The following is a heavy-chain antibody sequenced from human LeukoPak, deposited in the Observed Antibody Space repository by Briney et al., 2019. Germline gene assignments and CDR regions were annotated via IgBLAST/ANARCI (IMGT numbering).Heavy chain of an antibody. Sequence: PSETLSLTCTVSGGSISSYYWSWIRQPPGKGLEWIGYIYYSGSTNYNPSLKSRVTISVDTSKNQFSLKLSSVTAADTAVYYCARFCNYYDSSGYYYGFDPWGQGTLVTVYS. CDR1: GGSISSYY. CDR2: IYYSGST. V-gene: IGHV4-59*01. D-gene: IGHD3-22*01. CDR3: ARFCNYYDSSGYYYGFDP. J-gene: IGHJ5*02.